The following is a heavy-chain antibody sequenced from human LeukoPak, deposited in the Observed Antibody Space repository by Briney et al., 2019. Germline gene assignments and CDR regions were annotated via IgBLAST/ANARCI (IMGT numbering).Heavy chain of an antibody. CDR2: ISAYNGNT. Sequence: ASVKVSCKASGYTFTSYGISWMRQAPGQGLEWMGWISAYNGNTNYAQKLQGRVTMTTDTSTSTAYMELRSLRSDGTAVYYCARVGYYDFWSDYSGANYYMDVWGKGTTVTVSS. J-gene: IGHJ6*03. D-gene: IGHD3-3*01. V-gene: IGHV1-18*01. CDR1: GYTFTSYG. CDR3: ARVGYYDFWSDYSGANYYMDV.